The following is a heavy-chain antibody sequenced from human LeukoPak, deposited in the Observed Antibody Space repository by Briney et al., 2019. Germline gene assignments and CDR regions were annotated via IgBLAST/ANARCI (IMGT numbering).Heavy chain of an antibody. Sequence: PSETLSLTCAVYGGSFSGYYWSWIRQPPGKGLEWIGEINHSGSTNYNPSLKSRVTMSVDTSKNQFSLKLSSVTAADTAVYYCAREYCSGGSCGYFDYWGQGTLVTVSS. V-gene: IGHV4-34*01. J-gene: IGHJ4*02. CDR3: AREYCSGGSCGYFDY. CDR1: GGSFSGYY. CDR2: INHSGST. D-gene: IGHD2-15*01.